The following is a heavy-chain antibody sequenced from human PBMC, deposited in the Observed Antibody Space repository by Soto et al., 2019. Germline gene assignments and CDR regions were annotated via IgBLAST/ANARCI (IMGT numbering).Heavy chain of an antibody. V-gene: IGHV1-69*13. Sequence: SVKVSCKASGGTFSSYAISWVRQAPGQGLEWMGGIIPIFGTANYAQKFQGRVTITADESTSTAYMELSSLRSEDTAVYYCARDFPSPGNAFDIWGQGTMVTVS. CDR2: IIPIFGTA. J-gene: IGHJ3*02. CDR1: GGTFSSYA. CDR3: ARDFPSPGNAFDI.